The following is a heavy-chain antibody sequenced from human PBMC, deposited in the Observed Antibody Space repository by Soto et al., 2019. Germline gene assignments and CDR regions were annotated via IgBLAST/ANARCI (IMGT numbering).Heavy chain of an antibody. V-gene: IGHV3-7*01. Sequence: EVQLVESVGGLVQPGGSLRLSCAASGFTFSSYWMSWVRQAPGKGLEWVANIKQDGSEKYYVDSVKGRFTISRDNAKNSLYLQMNSLRAEDTAVYYCARDPNIVATRMDVYYYYGMDVWGQGTTVTVSS. CDR2: IKQDGSEK. CDR3: ARDPNIVATRMDVYYYYGMDV. D-gene: IGHD5-12*01. CDR1: GFTFSSYW. J-gene: IGHJ6*02.